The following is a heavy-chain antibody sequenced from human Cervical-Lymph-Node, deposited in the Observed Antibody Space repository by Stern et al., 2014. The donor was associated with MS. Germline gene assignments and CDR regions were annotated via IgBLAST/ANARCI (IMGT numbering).Heavy chain of an antibody. CDR2: ISPHTGGA. D-gene: IGHD2-2*01. V-gene: IGHV1-2*06. CDR1: GYSFSDFN. CDR3: ATDGGTSFQMDV. J-gene: IGHJ6*02. Sequence: VQLVASGAQVKEPGASVKVSCKASGYSFSDFNTHWVRQAPGQGLEWMGRISPHTGGAKDAQKFQGRVTMTRETSIITAYMELDRLTTDDTAVYYCATDGGTSFQMDVWGQGTTVTVSS.